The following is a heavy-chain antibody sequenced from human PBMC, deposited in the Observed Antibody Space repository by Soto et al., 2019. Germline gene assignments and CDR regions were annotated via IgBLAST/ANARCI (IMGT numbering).Heavy chain of an antibody. CDR3: ASAGYMSGWYGGI. J-gene: IGHJ3*02. CDR1: GGAFSSYA. CDR2: IIPIFGSP. V-gene: IGHV1-69*14. D-gene: IGHD6-19*01. Sequence: QVQLVQSGAEVKMPGSSVKVSCKASGGAFSSYAISWVRQAPGQGLEWMGGIIPIFGSPNYAQTFQGRVTICGANPTSKSYMELRSLITDDTAMYYCASAGYMSGWYGGILGQGTMVTVSS.